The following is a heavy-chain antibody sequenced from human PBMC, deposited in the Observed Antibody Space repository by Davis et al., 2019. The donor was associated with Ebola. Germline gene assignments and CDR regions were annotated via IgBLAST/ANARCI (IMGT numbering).Heavy chain of an antibody. CDR1: GGSIISSSSY. D-gene: IGHD6-19*01. V-gene: IGHV4-39*01. CDR3: ARLPVAGTYWFDP. J-gene: IGHJ5*02. CDR2: IYYSGST. Sequence: GSLRLSCTVSGGSIISSSSYWGWIRQPPRKGLEWIGSIYYSGSTYYNPSLKSRVTISVDTSKNQFSLKLSSVTAADTAVYYCARLPVAGTYWFDPWGQGTLVTVSS.